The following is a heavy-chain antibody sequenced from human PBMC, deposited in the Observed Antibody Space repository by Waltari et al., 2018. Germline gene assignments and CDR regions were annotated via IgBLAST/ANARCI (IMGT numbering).Heavy chain of an antibody. CDR2: SSDDGVDE. D-gene: IGHD3-10*01. V-gene: IGHV3-30-3*01. J-gene: IGHJ6*02. Sequence: QVRLVESGGGVVQPGRSLRLSCVASGFAPSDYAVHWLRQAPGKGLEWWAVSSDDGVDEDHADSGKSRLTIFRDNSRNTAYLQMHGLRAGDTARYYCARTSRSMVGATSYYHYGVDVWGQGTTVIVS. CDR3: ARTSRSMVGATSYYHYGVDV. CDR1: GFAPSDYA.